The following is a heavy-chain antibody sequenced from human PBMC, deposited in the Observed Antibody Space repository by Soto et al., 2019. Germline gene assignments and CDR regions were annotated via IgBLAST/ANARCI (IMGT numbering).Heavy chain of an antibody. V-gene: IGHV3-23*01. CDR3: AKTISYSSSSGYYYYGMDV. CDR1: GFTFSSYA. J-gene: IGHJ6*02. D-gene: IGHD6-6*01. CDR2: ISGSGGST. Sequence: SLRLSCAASGFTFSSYAMSWVRQAPGKGLEWVSAISGSGGSTYYADSVKGRFTISRDNSKNTLYLQMNSLRAEDTAVYYCAKTISYSSSSGYYYYGMDVWGQGTTVTVSS.